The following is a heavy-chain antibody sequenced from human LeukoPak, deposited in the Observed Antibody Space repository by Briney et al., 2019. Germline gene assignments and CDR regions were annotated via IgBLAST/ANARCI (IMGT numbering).Heavy chain of an antibody. J-gene: IGHJ4*02. Sequence: GGSLRLSCAASGFTFDDYAMHWVRQAPGKGLEWVAVISYDGSNKYYADSVKGRFTISRDNSKNTLYLQMNSLRAEDTAVYYCARSRASSWIGYWGQGTLVTVSS. CDR1: GFTFDDYA. D-gene: IGHD2-2*03. CDR3: ARSRASSWIGY. CDR2: ISYDGSNK. V-gene: IGHV3-30-3*01.